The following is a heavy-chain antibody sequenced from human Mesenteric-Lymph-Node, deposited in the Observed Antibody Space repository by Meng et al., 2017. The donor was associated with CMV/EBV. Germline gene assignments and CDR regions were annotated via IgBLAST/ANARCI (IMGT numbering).Heavy chain of an antibody. J-gene: IGHJ3*02. CDR3: ASQLSGSYDYDAFDI. D-gene: IGHD1-26*01. CDR2: IIPNHDVA. CDR1: GGTFTRYA. V-gene: IGHV1-69*10. Sequence: SVKVSCKASGGTFTRYAVSWVRQAPGQGLEWMGGIIPNHDVANYAQKLQGRVTIVADESTSTVYMELSSLRSEDTAVYFCASQLSGSYDYDAFDIWGQGTMVTVSS.